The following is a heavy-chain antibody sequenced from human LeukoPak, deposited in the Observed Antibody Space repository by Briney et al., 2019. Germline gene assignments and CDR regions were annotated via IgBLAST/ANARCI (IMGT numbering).Heavy chain of an antibody. CDR3: ARFRNYDFWSGYRTFYYYYGMDV. CDR2: INAGNGNT. CDR1: GYTFTSYA. Sequence: ASVKVSCKASGYTFTSYAMHWVRQAPGQRLEWMGWINAGNGNTKYSQKFQGRVTMTRNTSISTAYMELSSLRSEDTAVYYCARFRNYDFWSGYRTFYYYYGMDVWGQGTTVTVSS. V-gene: IGHV1-3*01. J-gene: IGHJ6*02. D-gene: IGHD3-3*01.